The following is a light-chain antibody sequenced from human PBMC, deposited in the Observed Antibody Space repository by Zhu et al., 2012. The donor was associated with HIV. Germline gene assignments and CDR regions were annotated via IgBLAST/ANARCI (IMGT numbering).Light chain of an antibody. CDR2: GAS. CDR3: HQYHQGPHT. J-gene: IGKJ2*01. V-gene: IGKV3-15*01. CDR1: QSVNIH. Sequence: EIVMTQSPATLSVSPGERATLFCTASQSVNIHLAWYQHKPGQAPRLLIYGASTRATGIPARFSASGSGTDFTLTITSMQSEDFALYYCHQYHQGPHTFAQGTKLEI.